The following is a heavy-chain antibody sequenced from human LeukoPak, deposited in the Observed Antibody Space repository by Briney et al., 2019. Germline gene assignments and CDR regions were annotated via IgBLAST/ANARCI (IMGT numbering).Heavy chain of an antibody. V-gene: IGHV1-2*02. CDR1: GYSFTDYY. CDR3: ARADRLHGGPYLIGP. CDR2: INPNSGGT. Sequence: GASVKVSCKTSGYSFTDYYMHWVRQAPGQGQEWMGWINPNSGGTSSQQKFQGRVTMTRDTSITTVYMEVSWLTSDDTAIYYCARADRLHGGPYLIGPWGQGTLVTVSS. J-gene: IGHJ5*02. D-gene: IGHD2-21*01.